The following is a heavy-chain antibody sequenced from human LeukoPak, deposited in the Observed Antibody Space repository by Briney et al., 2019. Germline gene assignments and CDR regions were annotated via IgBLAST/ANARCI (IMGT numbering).Heavy chain of an antibody. J-gene: IGHJ6*03. V-gene: IGHV3-48*01. CDR3: ARRSEFGVLYYMDV. Sequence: PGGSLRLSCADSQFTFNGSWMNWVRQAPGKGLEWVSYISGSSGTIYYAGSVKGRFTISRDNAMNSLYLQMNSLRAEDTAVYYCARRSEFGVLYYMDVWGKGTTVTVSS. CDR1: QFTFNGSW. CDR2: ISGSSGTI. D-gene: IGHD3-16*01.